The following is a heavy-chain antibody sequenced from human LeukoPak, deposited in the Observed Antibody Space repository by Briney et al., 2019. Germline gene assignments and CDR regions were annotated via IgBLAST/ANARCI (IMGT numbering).Heavy chain of an antibody. Sequence: KPGGSLRLSCVASRFTFSDYYMSWIRQAPGKGLEWISYIGTSDTHTYYADSVKGRFTISRDNAKNSLFLQMDSLTADDTAMYYCARDGRLDCWGQGTLVTVSS. CDR1: RFTFSDYY. CDR2: IGTSDTHT. V-gene: IGHV3-11*01. J-gene: IGHJ4*02. CDR3: ARDGRLDC.